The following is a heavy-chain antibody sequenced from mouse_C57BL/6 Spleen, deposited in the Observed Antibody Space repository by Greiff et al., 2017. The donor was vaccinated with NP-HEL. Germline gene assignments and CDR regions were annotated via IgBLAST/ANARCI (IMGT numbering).Heavy chain of an antibody. V-gene: IGHV1-9*01. CDR3: ARGPYYYDSSYEGSYAMDY. D-gene: IGHD1-1*01. CDR2: ILPGSGST. J-gene: IGHJ4*01. CDR1: GYTFNGYW. Sequence: VQLQQSGAELMKPGASVKLSCKASGYTFNGYWIEWVKQRPGHGLEWIGEILPGSGSTNYNEKFKGQVTFTADTSSNTAYMQLSSLTTDDSAICFCARGPYYYDSSYEGSYAMDYWGQGTSVTVSS.